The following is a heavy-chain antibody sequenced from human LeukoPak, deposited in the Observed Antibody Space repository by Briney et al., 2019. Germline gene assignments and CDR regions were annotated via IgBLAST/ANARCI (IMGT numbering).Heavy chain of an antibody. V-gene: IGHV3-21*01. CDR2: ISSSSSYI. D-gene: IGHD3-9*01. CDR3: ATDVLRYFDWLPALPD. J-gene: IGHJ4*02. CDR1: GFTFSSYS. Sequence: PGGSLRLSCAASGFTFSSYSMNWVRQAPGKGLEWVSSISSSSSYIYYADSVKGRFTISRDNAKNSLYLQMNSLRAEDTAVYYCATDVLRYFDWLPALPDWGQGTLVTVSS.